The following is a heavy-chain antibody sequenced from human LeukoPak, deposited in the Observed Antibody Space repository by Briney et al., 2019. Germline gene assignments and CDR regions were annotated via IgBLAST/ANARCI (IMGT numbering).Heavy chain of an antibody. CDR2: ISGSGGST. Sequence: GRSLRLSCAASGFTFSSYAMSWVRQTPEKGLEWVSGISGSGGSTYNVDSVKGRFTISRDNSKNRLYLQMNGLRADDTAVYYCAKRICSSTSCYTDYWGQGTLVTVSS. D-gene: IGHD2-2*02. V-gene: IGHV3-23*01. J-gene: IGHJ4*02. CDR3: AKRICSSTSCYTDY. CDR1: GFTFSSYA.